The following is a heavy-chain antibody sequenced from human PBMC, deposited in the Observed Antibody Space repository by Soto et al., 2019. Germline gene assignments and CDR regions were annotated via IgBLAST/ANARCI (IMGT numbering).Heavy chain of an antibody. CDR2: IYYSGST. Sequence: LSLTCTVSGGSIISDYWSWIRQPPGNGLEWIGYIYYSGSTNYNPSLKSRVTISVDTSKNQFSLKLSSVTAADTAVYYCARGKLPTAGGGFDPWGQGTLVTVSS. J-gene: IGHJ5*02. V-gene: IGHV4-59*01. CDR1: GGSIISDY. D-gene: IGHD4-17*01. CDR3: ARGKLPTAGGGFDP.